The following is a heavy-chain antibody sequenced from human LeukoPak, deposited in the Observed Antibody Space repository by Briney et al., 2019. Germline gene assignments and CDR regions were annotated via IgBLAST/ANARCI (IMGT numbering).Heavy chain of an antibody. CDR1: GGTFSSYA. Sequence: ASVKVSCKASGGTFSSYAISWVRQAPGQGLEWMGWINPNSGGTNYAQKFQGRVTMTRDTSISTAYMELSRLRSDDTAVYYCARDQSVYFDYWGQGTLVTVSS. V-gene: IGHV1-2*02. CDR3: ARDQSVYFDY. CDR2: INPNSGGT. J-gene: IGHJ4*02.